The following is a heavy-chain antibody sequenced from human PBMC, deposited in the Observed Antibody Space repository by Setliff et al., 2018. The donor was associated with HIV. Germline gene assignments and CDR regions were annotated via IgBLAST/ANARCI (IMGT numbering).Heavy chain of an antibody. CDR3: ARVGITMVRGVMAARFDP. CDR1: GDSISNSSSY. J-gene: IGHJ5*02. CDR2: IHFSGTT. V-gene: IGHV4-39*07. Sequence: SETLSLTCSVSGDSISNSSSYWGWIRQPPGKELEWIGSIHFSGTTYYNPSLKSRVTISVDTSKNQFSLKLSSVTAADTAVYYCARVGITMVRGVMAARFDPWGQGTLVTVSS. D-gene: IGHD3-10*01.